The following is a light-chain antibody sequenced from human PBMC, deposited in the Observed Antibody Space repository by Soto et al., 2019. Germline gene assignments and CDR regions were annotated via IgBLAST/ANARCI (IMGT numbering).Light chain of an antibody. CDR2: DVT. J-gene: IGLJ1*01. Sequence: QPVLTQPASVSGSPGQSITISCTGTSSDVGGYNYVSWYQQHPGKAPKLIIYDVTERPSGVPDRFSGSKSGNTASLTISGLQAEDEADYYCCSYSGSYTYVFGSVTKVTVL. V-gene: IGLV2-11*01. CDR1: SSDVGGYNY. CDR3: CSYSGSYTYV.